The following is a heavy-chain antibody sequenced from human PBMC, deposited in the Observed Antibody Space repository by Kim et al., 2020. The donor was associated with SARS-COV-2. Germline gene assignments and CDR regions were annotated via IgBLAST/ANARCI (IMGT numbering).Heavy chain of an antibody. CDR3: AGSGSYYYYGMDV. V-gene: IGHV4-59*01. D-gene: IGHD1-1*01. J-gene: IGHJ6*02. Sequence: NPSLKSRVTISVDTSKNQFSLKLSSVTAADTAVYYCAGSGSYYYYGMDVWGQGTTVTVSS.